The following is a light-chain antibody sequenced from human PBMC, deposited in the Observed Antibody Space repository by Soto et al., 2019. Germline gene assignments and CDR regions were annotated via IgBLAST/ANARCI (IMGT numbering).Light chain of an antibody. J-gene: IGKJ3*01. Sequence: DIQMTQSPSSLSASVGARVTITCRASQSISSYLNWYQQKPGKAPQLLIYAASSLQSAVPSRFSGRGSGTDFTLTISSRPPEYLAASCCQLSHSTPPWITFGPGTKVDIK. CDR3: QLSHSTPPWIT. CDR1: QSISSY. V-gene: IGKV1-39*01. CDR2: AAS.